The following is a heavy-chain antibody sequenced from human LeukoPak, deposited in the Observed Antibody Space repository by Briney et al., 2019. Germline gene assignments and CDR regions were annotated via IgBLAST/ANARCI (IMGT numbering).Heavy chain of an antibody. V-gene: IGHV1-18*01. Sequence: ASVKVSCKASGYIFTSYGISWVRQAPGQGREWMGCISAYNGNTNYAQKLQGRVTMTTDTSTSTAYMELRSLRSDDTAVYYCARDPRYIVVVTATPYYFHYWGQGTLVTVSS. CDR1: GYIFTSYG. J-gene: IGHJ4*02. CDR3: ARDPRYIVVVTATPYYFHY. CDR2: ISAYNGNT. D-gene: IGHD2-21*02.